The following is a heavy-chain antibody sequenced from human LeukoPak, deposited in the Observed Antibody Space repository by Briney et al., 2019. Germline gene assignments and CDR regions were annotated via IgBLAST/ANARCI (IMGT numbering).Heavy chain of an antibody. CDR2: VYPIGKT. J-gene: IGHJ5*02. D-gene: IGHD3-16*01. CDR1: GGSINNNY. CDR3: ARGGTRDLLLDP. Sequence: PSETLSLTCSVSGGSINNNYWSWIRQSAGKGLEWIGRVYPIGKTHYNPSLLGRVTMSVDTSSSQVSLRLNSVTATDTAVYYCARGGTRDLLLDPWGQGTLVTVSS. V-gene: IGHV4-4*07.